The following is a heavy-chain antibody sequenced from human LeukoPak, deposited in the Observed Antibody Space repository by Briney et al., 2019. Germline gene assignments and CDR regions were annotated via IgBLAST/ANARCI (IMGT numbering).Heavy chain of an antibody. CDR3: ARVSNSGSYFYFDY. J-gene: IGHJ4*02. Sequence: SETLSLTCTVSGGSISSSSYYWGWIRQPPGKGLEWIRSIYYSGSTYYNPSLKSRVTISVDTSKNQFSLKLSSVTAADTAVYYCARVSNSGSYFYFDYWGQGTLVTVSS. CDR2: IYYSGST. V-gene: IGHV4-39*07. D-gene: IGHD1-26*01. CDR1: GGSISSSSYY.